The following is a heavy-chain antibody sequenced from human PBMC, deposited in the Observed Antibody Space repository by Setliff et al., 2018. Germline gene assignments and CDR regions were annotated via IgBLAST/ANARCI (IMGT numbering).Heavy chain of an antibody. CDR1: GGTFGTNA. CDR2: IIPVVGAT. Sequence: SVKVSCKASGGTFGTNAVSWVRQAPGQGLEWMGGIIPVVGATSFAQKFQGRVTLTTDESTRTAYMELNDLTSEDTAVYYCARSYYYDSSGYYTHPDCWGQGTLVTVSS. CDR3: ARSYYYDSSGYYTHPDC. D-gene: IGHD3-22*01. V-gene: IGHV1-69*05. J-gene: IGHJ4*02.